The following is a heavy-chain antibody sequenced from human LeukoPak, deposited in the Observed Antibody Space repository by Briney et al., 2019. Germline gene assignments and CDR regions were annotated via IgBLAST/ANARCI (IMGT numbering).Heavy chain of an antibody. Sequence: GGSLRLSCAASGFTFSSYSVNWVRQAPGKGLEWVSSISSSSRYIYYADSVKGRFTISRDNAKNSLYLQMNSLRAEDTAVYYCAREACGDYPRPRAFDIWGQGTMVTVSS. CDR1: GFTFSSYS. D-gene: IGHD4-17*01. V-gene: IGHV3-21*01. J-gene: IGHJ3*02. CDR3: AREACGDYPRPRAFDI. CDR2: ISSSSRYI.